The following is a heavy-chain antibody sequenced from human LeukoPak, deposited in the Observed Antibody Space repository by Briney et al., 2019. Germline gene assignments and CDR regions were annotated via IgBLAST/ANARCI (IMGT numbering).Heavy chain of an antibody. J-gene: IGHJ6*03. Sequence: SETLSLTCAVYGGSLSGFYWSWIRQSPGKGLEWIGEINQSGSTNYNPSLKSRVTISVDTSKNQFSLKLSSVTAADTAVYYCARTTEGGYTYGYFYYYYMDVWGKGTTVTISS. CDR2: INQSGST. CDR3: ARTTEGGYTYGYFYYYYMDV. CDR1: GGSLSGFY. D-gene: IGHD5-18*01. V-gene: IGHV4-34*01.